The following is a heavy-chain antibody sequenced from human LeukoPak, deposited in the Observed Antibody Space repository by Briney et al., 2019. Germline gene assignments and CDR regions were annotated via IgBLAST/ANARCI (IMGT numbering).Heavy chain of an antibody. D-gene: IGHD2-15*01. CDR3: ARHKDIVVHAFDI. Sequence: PSETLSLTCTVSGGSISSYYWSWIRQPPGKGLEWIGYIYTSGSTNYNPSLKSRVTISVDTSKNQFSLKLSSVTAADTAVYYCARHKDIVVHAFDIWGQGTMVTVSS. J-gene: IGHJ3*02. CDR1: GGSISSYY. V-gene: IGHV4-4*09. CDR2: IYTSGST.